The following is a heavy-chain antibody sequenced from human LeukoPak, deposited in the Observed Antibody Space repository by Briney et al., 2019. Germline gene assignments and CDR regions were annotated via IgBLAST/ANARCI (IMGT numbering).Heavy chain of an antibody. CDR3: ARGAAAAGFYYYGMDV. Sequence: GSLRLSCAASGFTVSSNYMSWVRQPPGKGLEWIGYIYYSGSTNYNPSLKSRVTISVDTSKNQFSLKLSSVTAADTAVYYCARGAAAAGFYYYGMDVWGQGTTVTVSS. CDR2: IYYSGST. CDR1: GFTVSSNY. D-gene: IGHD6-13*01. V-gene: IGHV4-59*02. J-gene: IGHJ6*02.